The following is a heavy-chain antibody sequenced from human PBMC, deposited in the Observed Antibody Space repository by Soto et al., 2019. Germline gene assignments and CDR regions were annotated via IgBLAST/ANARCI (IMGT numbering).Heavy chain of an antibody. CDR1: GFTFSTYV. V-gene: IGHV3-30-3*01. CDR3: ARSYCGDDCALDY. D-gene: IGHD2-21*02. Sequence: ESGGGVVQPGRSLRLSCAASGFTFSTYVMHWVRQAPGKGLEWVAVISKDGSNKHYADSVKGRFTISRDNSKNTLYLQMSSLRAEDTAVYYCARSYCGDDCALDYWGQGTLVTVSS. CDR2: ISKDGSNK. J-gene: IGHJ4*02.